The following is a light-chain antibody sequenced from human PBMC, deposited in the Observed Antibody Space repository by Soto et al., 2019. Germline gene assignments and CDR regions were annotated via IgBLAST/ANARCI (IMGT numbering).Light chain of an antibody. V-gene: IGKV1-5*01. CDR1: QSISSW. Sequence: DIQMTQSPSTQSASVGDRVTITCRASQSISSWLAWYQQKPGKAPKLLIYDASSLESGDPSRFSGSGSGTEFTLTISSLQPEDLATYYCQQYENYWTFGQGTKVDIK. CDR2: DAS. CDR3: QQYENYWT. J-gene: IGKJ1*01.